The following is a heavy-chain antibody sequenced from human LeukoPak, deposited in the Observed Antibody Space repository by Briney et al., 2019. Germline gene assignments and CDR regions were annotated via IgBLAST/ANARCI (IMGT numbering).Heavy chain of an antibody. Sequence: ASVKVSCKASGYTFTSHYIHWVRQAPGQGLEWMGTVNPSGGSTRYAQKFQGRDTMTRDMSTSTDYMELSSLRSEDTAVYYCARDNSVEDTAWWFDPWGQGTLVTVSS. D-gene: IGHD4-23*01. J-gene: IGHJ5*02. V-gene: IGHV1-46*01. CDR1: GYTFTSHY. CDR3: ARDNSVEDTAWWFDP. CDR2: VNPSGGST.